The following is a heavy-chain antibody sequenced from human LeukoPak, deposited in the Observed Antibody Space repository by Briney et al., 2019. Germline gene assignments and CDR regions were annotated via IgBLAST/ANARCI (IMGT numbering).Heavy chain of an antibody. D-gene: IGHD6-19*01. CDR3: AKRGAVAGPYYYGMDV. CDR1: GFTFSSYA. Sequence: GGSPRLSCAASGFTFSSYAMSWVRQAPGKGLEWVSAISGSGGSTYYADSVKGRFTISRDNSKNTLYLQMNSLRAEDTAVYYCAKRGAVAGPYYYGMDVWGQGTTVTVSS. V-gene: IGHV3-23*01. J-gene: IGHJ6*02. CDR2: ISGSGGST.